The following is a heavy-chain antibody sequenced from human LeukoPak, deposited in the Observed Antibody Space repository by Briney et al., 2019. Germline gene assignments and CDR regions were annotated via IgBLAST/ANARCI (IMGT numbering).Heavy chain of an antibody. J-gene: IGHJ6*02. CDR3: AKDQAASSSWGYYYGMDV. V-gene: IGHV3-23*01. CDR2: ISGSGGST. CDR1: GFTFSSHG. D-gene: IGHD6-13*01. Sequence: GGSLRLSCAASGFTFSSHGMSWVCQAPGKGLEWVSAISGSGGSTYYADSVKGRFTISSDNSKNTLFLQMNSLRAEDTAVYYCAKDQAASSSWGYYYGMDVWGQGTTVTASS.